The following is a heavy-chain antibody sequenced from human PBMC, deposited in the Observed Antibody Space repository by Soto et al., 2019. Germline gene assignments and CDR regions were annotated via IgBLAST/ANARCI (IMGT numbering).Heavy chain of an antibody. D-gene: IGHD1-26*01. J-gene: IGHJ5*02. V-gene: IGHV3-23*01. CDR3: AKNQGVELVPLATVDWFDP. Sequence: GGSLRLSCAASGFTFSSYAMRWVRQAPGKGLEWVSAISGSGGSTYYADSVKGRFTISRDNSKSTVYLELNNLSAEDTAVYHCAKNQGVELVPLATVDWFDPWGQGSVVTVAS. CDR1: GFTFSSYA. CDR2: ISGSGGST.